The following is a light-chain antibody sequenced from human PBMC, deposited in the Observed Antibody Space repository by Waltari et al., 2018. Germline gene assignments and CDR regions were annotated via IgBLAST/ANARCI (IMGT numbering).Light chain of an antibody. V-gene: IGKV3-20*01. CDR1: QSINRA. CDR2: GAS. J-gene: IGKJ1*01. Sequence: IVLTPSPGTLSLSPGERVTLSCRARQSINRALAWYQQKPGQAPRLLIYGASIRATGIPDRVSGSGSGTDFTLTISSLEPEDFAVYFCQHYVRLPATFGQGTKVEIK. CDR3: QHYVRLPAT.